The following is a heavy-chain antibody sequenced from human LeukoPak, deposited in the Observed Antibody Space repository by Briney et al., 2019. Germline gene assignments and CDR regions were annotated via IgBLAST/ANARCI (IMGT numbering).Heavy chain of an antibody. Sequence: GASVKVSCKASGYTFTSYDINWVRQATGQGLEWMGWMNPNSGNTGYAQKFQGRVTMTRNTSISTAYMELSSLRSEDTAVYYCAREMGSRLLWFGEFNNWFDPWGQGTLVTVSS. CDR3: AREMGSRLLWFGEFNNWFDP. CDR1: GYTFTSYD. CDR2: MNPNSGNT. V-gene: IGHV1-8*01. D-gene: IGHD3-10*01. J-gene: IGHJ5*02.